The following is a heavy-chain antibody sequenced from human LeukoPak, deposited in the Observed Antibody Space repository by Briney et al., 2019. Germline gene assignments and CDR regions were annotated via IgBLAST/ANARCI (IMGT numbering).Heavy chain of an antibody. CDR3: ARAQFFHDSSTYGPDY. Sequence: GGSLRLSCAASGFTVSSNYMSWVRQAPGKGLEWVSVIYGGGSTYYADSVKGRFSISRDTSHTAVYLQMNSLRAEDTAVYYCARAQFFHDSSTYGPDYWGQGTLVTVSS. D-gene: IGHD3-22*01. CDR2: IYGGGST. CDR1: GFTVSSNY. V-gene: IGHV3-53*01. J-gene: IGHJ4*02.